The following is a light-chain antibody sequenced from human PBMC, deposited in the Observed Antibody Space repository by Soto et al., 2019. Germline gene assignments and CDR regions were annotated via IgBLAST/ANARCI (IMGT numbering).Light chain of an antibody. CDR2: DVS. CDR1: QGVTTN. CDR3: QQYNNWPFS. J-gene: IGKJ5*01. V-gene: IGKV3-15*01. Sequence: EIEMTQAPATLSVSPGERATLSCRAGQGVTTNFAWYQQKSGQSPRLLIYDVSIRATGVPARFSGTGSETDFTLTISGLQSVDTAVYFCQQYNNWPFSFCQGTRLEIK.